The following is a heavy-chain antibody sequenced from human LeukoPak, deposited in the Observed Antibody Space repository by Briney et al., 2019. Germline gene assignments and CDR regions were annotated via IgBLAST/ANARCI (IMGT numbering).Heavy chain of an antibody. CDR3: ARHELLNFYYGMDV. D-gene: IGHD1-7*01. CDR1: GFTFSDYY. J-gene: IGHJ6*02. V-gene: IGHV3-11*01. Sequence: GGSLRLSCAASGFTFSDYYMSWIRQAPGKGLEWVSFISSGAASIYYADSVKGRFTNSRDNAKNSLYLQTNSLRAEDTAVYYCARHELLNFYYGMDVWGQGTRSSSP. CDR2: ISSGAASI.